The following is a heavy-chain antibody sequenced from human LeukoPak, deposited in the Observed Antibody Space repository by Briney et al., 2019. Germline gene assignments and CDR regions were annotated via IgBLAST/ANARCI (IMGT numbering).Heavy chain of an antibody. CDR3: AGWGIAAAGTVY. D-gene: IGHD6-13*01. V-gene: IGHV4-59*12. CDR2: VYDIGST. J-gene: IGHJ4*02. CDR1: GFTFSDYY. Sequence: GSLRLSCAASGFTFSDYYMSWIRQTPGKGLEWIGYVYDIGSTKYNPSLKSRVTISVDTSKNQFSLRLSSVTAADTAVYYCAGWGIAAAGTVYWGQGTLVTVSS.